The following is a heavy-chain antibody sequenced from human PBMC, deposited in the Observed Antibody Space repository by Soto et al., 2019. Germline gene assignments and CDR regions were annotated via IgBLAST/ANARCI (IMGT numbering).Heavy chain of an antibody. D-gene: IGHD3-16*02. J-gene: IGHJ4*02. CDR3: ARSGGGRLHLGELSL. CDR1: GPSISSYY. V-gene: IGHV4-59*01. CDR2: IYYSGST. Sequence: RSETLSLTCTVSGPSISSYYWSWIRQPPGKGLEWIGYIYYSGSTNYNPSLKSRVTISVDTSKNQFSLKLSSVTAADTAVYYCARSGGGRLHLGELSLWGQGTLVTVSS.